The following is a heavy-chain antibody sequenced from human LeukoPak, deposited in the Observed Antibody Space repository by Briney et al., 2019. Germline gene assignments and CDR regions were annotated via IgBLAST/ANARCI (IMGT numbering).Heavy chain of an antibody. V-gene: IGHV4-59*01. CDR1: GGSISSYY. D-gene: IGHD3-3*01. J-gene: IGHJ4*02. CDR3: ARGDYDFWSGQYYFDY. Sequence: SETLSLTCTVSGGSISSYYWSWIRQPPGKGLEWIGYIYYSGSTNYNPSLKSRVTLSVDTSKNQFSLKLSSVTAADTAVYYCARGDYDFWSGQYYFDYWGQGTLVTVSS. CDR2: IYYSGST.